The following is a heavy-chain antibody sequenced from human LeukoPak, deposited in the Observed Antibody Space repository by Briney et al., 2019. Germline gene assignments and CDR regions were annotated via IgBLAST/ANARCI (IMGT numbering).Heavy chain of an antibody. D-gene: IGHD3-9*01. J-gene: IGHJ3*02. V-gene: IGHV3-30-3*01. CDR2: ISYDGSNK. Sequence: PGGSLRLSCAASGFTFSSYAMHWVRQAPGKGLEWVAVISYDGSNKYYADSVKGRFTISRDNSKNTLYLQMNSLRAEDTAVYYCASADILTGHDAFDIWGQGTMVTVSS. CDR1: GFTFSSYA. CDR3: ASADILTGHDAFDI.